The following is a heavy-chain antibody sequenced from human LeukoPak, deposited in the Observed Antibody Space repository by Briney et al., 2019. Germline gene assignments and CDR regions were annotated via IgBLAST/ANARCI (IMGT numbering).Heavy chain of an antibody. J-gene: IGHJ4*02. V-gene: IGHV4-59*01. CDR2: IYYSGST. CDR3: ARTPYYYDTSVFAIFDY. D-gene: IGHD3-22*01. Sequence: SETLSLTCTVSGGSISSYYWSWIRQPPGKGLEWIGYIYYSGSTNYNPSLKSRVTISVDTSKNQFSLKLSSVTAADTAVYYCARTPYYYDTSVFAIFDYWGQGTLVTASS. CDR1: GGSISSYY.